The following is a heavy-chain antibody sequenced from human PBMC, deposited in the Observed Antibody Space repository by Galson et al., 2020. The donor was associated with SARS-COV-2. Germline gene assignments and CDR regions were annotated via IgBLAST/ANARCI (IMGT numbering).Heavy chain of an antibody. CDR1: GGSVTSHNW. CDR3: ARGGGYFFDY. V-gene: IGHV4-4*02. Sequence: SETLSLTCAVSGGSVTSHNWWSWVRQPPGKGLEWIGEIFHSGATNYNPSLKSRVTILLDESKNQLSVWLYSVTAADTAVYYCARGGGYFFDYWGQGTLVTVSS. J-gene: IGHJ4*02. CDR2: IFHSGAT.